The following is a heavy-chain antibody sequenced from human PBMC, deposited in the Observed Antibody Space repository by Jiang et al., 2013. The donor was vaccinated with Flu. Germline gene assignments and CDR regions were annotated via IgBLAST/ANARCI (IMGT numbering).Heavy chain of an antibody. CDR3: ARSPGRHFFDS. Sequence: LLKPSETLSLTCTVSGGSISSYYWSWIRQPPGKGLEWIGENTHSGNTKYNPSLKSRVTISVDTSNNQFSLKLTSVTAADAALYFCARSPGRHFFDSWGQGTLVTVSS. CDR1: GGSISSYY. D-gene: IGHD2/OR15-2a*01. V-gene: IGHV4-34*01. J-gene: IGHJ4*02. CDR2: NTHSGNT.